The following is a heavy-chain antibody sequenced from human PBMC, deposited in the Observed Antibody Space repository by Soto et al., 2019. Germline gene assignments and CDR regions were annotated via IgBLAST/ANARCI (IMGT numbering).Heavy chain of an antibody. CDR2: IYYSGST. V-gene: IGHV4-31*03. J-gene: IGHJ5*02. D-gene: IGHD4-17*01. CDR3: ARESLYGDYDSRRGMGFDP. Sequence: QVQLQESGPGLVKPSQTLSLTCTVSGGSISSGGYYWSWIRQHPGKGLEWIGYIYYSGSTYYNPSLKSRVTISVDTSKNQFSLKLSSVTAADTAVYYCARESLYGDYDSRRGMGFDPWGQGTLVTVSS. CDR1: GGSISSGGYY.